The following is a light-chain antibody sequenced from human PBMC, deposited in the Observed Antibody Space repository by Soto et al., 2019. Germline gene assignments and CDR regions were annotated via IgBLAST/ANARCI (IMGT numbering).Light chain of an antibody. J-gene: IGKJ1*01. CDR1: QYINSR. Sequence: IVLTQAQATLSSFPGDRATLSCRASQYINSRLPWHQHRPGQAPRLLICQTSLRAAGIPDRFSGSGSGTDFTLTNTRLEPEEFAVYYCQQNGSSPKTFAQGTKVDIK. CDR2: QTS. V-gene: IGKV3-20*01. CDR3: QQNGSSPKT.